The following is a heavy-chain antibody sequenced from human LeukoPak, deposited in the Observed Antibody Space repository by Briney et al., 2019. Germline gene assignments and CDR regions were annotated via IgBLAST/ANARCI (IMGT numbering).Heavy chain of an antibody. CDR2: IYSRGST. D-gene: IGHD3-10*01. Sequence: GSLRLSCAASGFTFSSYDMSWVRQSPGKGLEWIGSIYSRGSTYYNPSLKSRVIVSSDMSKNQFSLMLNSVTAADTAVYYCARDKGQYGSGTRGFTWFDPWGQGTLVTVSS. V-gene: IGHV4-39*07. CDR3: ARDKGQYGSGTRGFTWFDP. J-gene: IGHJ5*02. CDR1: GFTFSSYD.